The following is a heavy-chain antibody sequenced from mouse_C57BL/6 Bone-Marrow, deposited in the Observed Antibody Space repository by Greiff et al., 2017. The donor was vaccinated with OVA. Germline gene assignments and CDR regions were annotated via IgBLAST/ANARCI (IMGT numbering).Heavy chain of an antibody. Sequence: EVQVVESGGGLVKPGGSLKLSCAASGFTFSSYAMSWVRQTPEKRLEWVATISDGGSYTYYPDNVKGRFTISRDNAKNNLYLQMGHLKTEDTATYYCARDETYYYDYWYFDVWGTGTTVTVSS. V-gene: IGHV5-4*01. CDR1: GFTFSSYA. CDR3: ARDETYYYDYWYFDV. CDR2: ISDGGSYT. J-gene: IGHJ1*03. D-gene: IGHD1-1*01.